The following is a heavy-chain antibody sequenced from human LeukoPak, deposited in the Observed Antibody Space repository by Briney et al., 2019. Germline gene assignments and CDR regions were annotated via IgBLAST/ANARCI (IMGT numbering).Heavy chain of an antibody. V-gene: IGHV4-61*02. CDR1: GGSISSGSYY. CDR2: IYTSGST. D-gene: IGHD3-16*01. CDR3: ARRGLRVNWFDP. J-gene: IGHJ5*02. Sequence: SETVSLTCTVSGGSISSGSYYWSWIRQPAGKGLEWIGRIYTSGSTNYNPSLKSRVTISVDTSKNQFSLKLSSVTAADTAVYYCARRGLRVNWFDPWGQGTLVTVSS.